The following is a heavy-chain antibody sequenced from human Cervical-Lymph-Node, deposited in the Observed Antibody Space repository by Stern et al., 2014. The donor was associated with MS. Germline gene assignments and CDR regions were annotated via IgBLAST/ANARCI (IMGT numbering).Heavy chain of an antibody. CDR1: GFTFSGYS. CDR3: ARVHPSGEFDY. Sequence: VQLVESGGGLVKPGGSLRLSCSASGFTFSGYSMIWVRQAPGKGLVWVSSISSGSSYIYYADSVYGRFTISRDNAKNSLFLQMNNLRTEDTAVYYCARVHPSGEFDYWGQGTLVTVSA. V-gene: IGHV3-21*01. J-gene: IGHJ4*02. CDR2: ISSGSSYI.